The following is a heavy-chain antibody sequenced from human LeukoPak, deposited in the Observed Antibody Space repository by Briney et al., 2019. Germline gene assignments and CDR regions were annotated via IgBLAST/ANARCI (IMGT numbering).Heavy chain of an antibody. D-gene: IGHD3-10*01. CDR1: GGSISSSSYY. CDR2: IYYSGST. J-gene: IGHJ4*02. Sequence: SETLSLTCTVSGGSISSSSYYWGWIRQPPRKGLEWIGSIYYSGSTYYNPSLKSRVTISVDTSKNQFSLKLSSVTAADTAVYYCARGYYYGSGSYYFDYWGQGTLVTVSS. CDR3: ARGYYYGSGSYYFDY. V-gene: IGHV4-39*01.